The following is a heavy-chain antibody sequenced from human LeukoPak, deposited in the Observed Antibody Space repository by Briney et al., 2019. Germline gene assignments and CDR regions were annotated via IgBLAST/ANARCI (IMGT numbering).Heavy chain of an antibody. CDR3: ARVRYDSSGYRYGMDV. J-gene: IGHJ6*02. CDR2: ISYDGSNK. CDR1: GFTFSSYA. Sequence: GRSLRLSCAASGFTFSSYAMHWVRQAPGKGLEWMAIISYDGSNKYYADSVKGRFTISRDNSKNTLYLQMNSLRAEDTAVYYCARVRYDSSGYRYGMDVWGQGTTVTVSS. D-gene: IGHD3-22*01. V-gene: IGHV3-30*04.